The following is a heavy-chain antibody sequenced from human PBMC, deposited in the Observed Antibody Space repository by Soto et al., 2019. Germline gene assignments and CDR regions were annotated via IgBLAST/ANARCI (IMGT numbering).Heavy chain of an antibody. CDR1: GYTLTELS. V-gene: IGHV1-24*01. D-gene: IGHD5-12*01. CDR3: ATDSRGRDGYNYVSARFDY. J-gene: IGHJ4*02. Sequence: ASVKVSCKVSGYTLTELSMHWVRQAPGKGLEWMGGFDPEDGETIYAQKFQGRVTMTEDTATDTAYMELGSLRSEDTAVYYCATDSRGRDGYNYVSARFDYWGQGTLVTVSS. CDR2: FDPEDGET.